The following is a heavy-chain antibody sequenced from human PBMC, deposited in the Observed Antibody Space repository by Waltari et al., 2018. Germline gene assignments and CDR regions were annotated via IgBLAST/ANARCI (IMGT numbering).Heavy chain of an antibody. Sequence: QVQLQQWGAGLLKPSETLSLTCAVSGGSFSGYFWNWLRQPPGKGLEWIGEINPGRSTRYNPSLKTRVTISVDTSKNQFNLNLRSVTAADTAVYYCARGQREPDYWGQGTLVTVSS. CDR1: GGSFSGYF. CDR2: INPGRST. J-gene: IGHJ4*02. CDR3: ARGQREPDY. V-gene: IGHV4-34*01.